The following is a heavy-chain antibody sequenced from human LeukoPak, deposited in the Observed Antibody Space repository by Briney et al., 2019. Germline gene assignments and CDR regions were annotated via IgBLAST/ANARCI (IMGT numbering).Heavy chain of an antibody. CDR2: IIPIFGTA. V-gene: IGHV1-69*13. CDR1: GGTFSSYA. Sequence: ASVKVSCKASGGTFSSYAISWVRQAPGQGLEWMGGIIPIFGTANYAQKFQGRVTITADESTSTAYMELSSLRSEDTAVYYCARGFTYYYDSSGYYHFDYWGQGTLVTVSS. J-gene: IGHJ4*02. CDR3: ARGFTYYYDSSGYYHFDY. D-gene: IGHD3-22*01.